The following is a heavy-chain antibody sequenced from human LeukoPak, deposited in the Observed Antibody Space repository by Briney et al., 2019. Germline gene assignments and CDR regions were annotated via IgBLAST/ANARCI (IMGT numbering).Heavy chain of an antibody. D-gene: IGHD3-22*01. J-gene: IGHJ2*01. CDR3: ARGKYYYDSSGYPVRYWYFDL. Sequence: SETLSLTCTVSGGSISSYYWSWIRQPAGKGLEWIGRIYTSGSTNYNTSLKSRVTMSVDTSKNQFSLKLSSVTAADTAVYYCARGKYYYDSSGYPVRYWYFDLWGRGSLVTVSS. CDR2: IYTSGST. V-gene: IGHV4-4*07. CDR1: GGSISSYY.